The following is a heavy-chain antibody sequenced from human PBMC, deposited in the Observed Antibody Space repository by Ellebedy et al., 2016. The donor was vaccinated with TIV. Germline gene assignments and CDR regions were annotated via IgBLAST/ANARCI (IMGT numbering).Heavy chain of an antibody. Sequence: AASVKVSCKASGYTFTNYYMNWVRQAPGQGLEWRGIIHPSGGSTTYAQKFQGRVTMTRDTSTSTVYMELSSLTSEDTAVYYCAREDLLTSSSPAHYGMDVWGHGTTVTVAS. D-gene: IGHD6-6*01. J-gene: IGHJ6*02. V-gene: IGHV1-46*01. CDR3: AREDLLTSSSPAHYGMDV. CDR1: GYTFTNYY. CDR2: IHPSGGST.